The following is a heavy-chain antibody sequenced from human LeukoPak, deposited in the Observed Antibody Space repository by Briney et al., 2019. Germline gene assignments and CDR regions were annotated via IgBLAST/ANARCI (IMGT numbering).Heavy chain of an antibody. V-gene: IGHV3-30-3*01. D-gene: IGHD3-10*01. CDR1: GFTFSSYA. CDR2: ISYDGSNK. Sequence: GGSLRLSCAASGFTFSSYAMHWVRQAPGKGLEGVAVISYDGSNKYYADSLKGRFTISRDNSKNTLYLQMNNLRAEDTAVYYCARVVGGVRGVRVRGGPVGYWGQGTLVTVSS. CDR3: ARVVGGVRGVRVRGGPVGY. J-gene: IGHJ4*02.